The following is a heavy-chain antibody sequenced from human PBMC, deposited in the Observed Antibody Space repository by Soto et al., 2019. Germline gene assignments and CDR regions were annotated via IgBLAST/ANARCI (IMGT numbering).Heavy chain of an antibody. CDR2: INAGNGNT. J-gene: IGHJ6*02. Sequence: QVQLVQSGAEVKKPGASVKVSCKASGYTFTSYAMHWVRQAPGQRLEWMGWINAGNGNTKYSQKLQGRVTITRDTSASTAYMELSSLRSEDTAVYYCAREYSSGWYSLYYYGMDVWGQGTTVTVSS. D-gene: IGHD6-19*01. CDR1: GYTFTSYA. V-gene: IGHV1-3*01. CDR3: AREYSSGWYSLYYYGMDV.